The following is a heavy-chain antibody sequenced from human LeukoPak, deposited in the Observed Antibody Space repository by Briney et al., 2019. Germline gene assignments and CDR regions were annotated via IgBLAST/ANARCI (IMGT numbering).Heavy chain of an antibody. J-gene: IGHJ3*02. V-gene: IGHV3-21*01. CDR1: GFTFSSYS. CDR2: ISSSSSYI. CDR3: ARLDQTSIAVAGPGAFDI. D-gene: IGHD6-19*01. Sequence: YPGGSLRLSCAASGFTFSSYSMNWVRQAPGKGLEWVSSISSSSSYIYYADSVKGQFTISRDNAKNSLYLQMNSLRAEDTAVYYCARLDQTSIAVAGPGAFDIWGQGTMVTVSS.